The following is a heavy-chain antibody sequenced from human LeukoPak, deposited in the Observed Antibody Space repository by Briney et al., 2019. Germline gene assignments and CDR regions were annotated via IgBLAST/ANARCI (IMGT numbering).Heavy chain of an antibody. D-gene: IGHD5-12*01. CDR3: AKGHSGYDYSGLRY. V-gene: IGHV3-43*02. J-gene: IGHJ4*02. CDR2: ISGDGGST. Sequence: GGSLRLSCAAFGFTFDDYAMHWVRQAPGKGLEWVSLISGDGGSTYYADSVKGRFTISRDNSKNSLYLQMNSLRTEDTALYYCAKGHSGYDYSGLRYWGQGTLVTVSS. CDR1: GFTFDDYA.